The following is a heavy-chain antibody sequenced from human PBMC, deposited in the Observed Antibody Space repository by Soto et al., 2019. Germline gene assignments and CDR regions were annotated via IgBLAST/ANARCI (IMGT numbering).Heavy chain of an antibody. D-gene: IGHD3-10*01. CDR1: GYSFSTSS. Sequence: ASVKPSSKASGYSFSTSSIQWVRQAPGQRLEWMGWINADSADTKYSPNFQGRVSITRDTSASTVYMELSSLRPEDMAVYYCERDRYYGSGYRAFDYWGQGALVNVSS. CDR2: INADSADT. V-gene: IGHV1-3*01. J-gene: IGHJ4*02. CDR3: ERDRYYGSGYRAFDY.